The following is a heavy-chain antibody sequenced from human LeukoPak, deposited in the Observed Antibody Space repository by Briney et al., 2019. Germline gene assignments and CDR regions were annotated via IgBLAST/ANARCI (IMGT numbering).Heavy chain of an antibody. CDR1: GFTFSDFY. CDR3: AKDRGVLRYFDWLYDY. CDR2: ISSSGSTI. V-gene: IGHV3-11*01. Sequence: PGGSLRLSCAASGFTFSDFYMSWIRQAPGKGLEWVSYISSSGSTIYYADSVKGRFTISRDNSKNTLYLQMNSLRAEDTAVYYCAKDRGVLRYFDWLYDYWGQGTLVTVSS. J-gene: IGHJ4*02. D-gene: IGHD3-9*01.